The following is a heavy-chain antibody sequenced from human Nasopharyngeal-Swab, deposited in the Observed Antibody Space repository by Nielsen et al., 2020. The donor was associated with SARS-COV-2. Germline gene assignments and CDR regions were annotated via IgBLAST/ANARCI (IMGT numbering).Heavy chain of an antibody. J-gene: IGHJ6*02. CDR1: GFTFSNYA. Sequence: GGSLRLSCAASGFTFSNYAMSWVRQAPGKGLEWVSVIYSGGNSTYYADSVKGRFATSRDNSKNTVYLQMNSLRAEDTAVYYCAKGTYSGSPGGMDVWGQGTMVTVSS. V-gene: IGHV3-23*03. D-gene: IGHD6-6*01. CDR2: IYSGGNST. CDR3: AKGTYSGSPGGMDV.